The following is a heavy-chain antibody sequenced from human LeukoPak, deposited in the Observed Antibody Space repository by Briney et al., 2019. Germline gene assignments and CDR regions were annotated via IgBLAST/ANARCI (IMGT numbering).Heavy chain of an antibody. D-gene: IGHD2-21*01. CDR2: IKEDGSEK. J-gene: IGHJ4*02. CDR3: ARVAWPHYFDY. Sequence: HLGGSLRLSCAASGFSFRSCWMSWVRQAPGKGLEWVANIKEDGSEKYYVDSAKGRFTISRDNAENALYLQMNSLRAEDTAVYYCARVAWPHYFDYWGQGTLVTVSS. V-gene: IGHV3-7*01. CDR1: GFSFRSCW.